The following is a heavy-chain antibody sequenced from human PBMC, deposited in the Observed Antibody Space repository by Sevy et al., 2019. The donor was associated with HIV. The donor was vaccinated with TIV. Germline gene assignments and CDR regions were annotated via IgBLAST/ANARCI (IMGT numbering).Heavy chain of an antibody. J-gene: IGHJ4*02. CDR3: VNRKYSSSADY. V-gene: IGHV3-23*01. D-gene: IGHD6-6*01. Sequence: GGSLRLSCAASGFTFSSYTINWVRQAPGKGLEWVSAISGSGDSTYYADSVKGRFTISRDNSKNTLYLQMNSLRAEDTAVYYCVNRKYSSSADYWGQGTLVTVSS. CDR1: GFTFSSYT. CDR2: ISGSGDST.